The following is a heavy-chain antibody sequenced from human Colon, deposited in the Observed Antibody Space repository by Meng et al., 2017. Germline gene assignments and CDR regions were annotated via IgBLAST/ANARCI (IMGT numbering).Heavy chain of an antibody. CDR2: IDYSRSI. D-gene: IGHD1-26*01. J-gene: IGHJ4*02. CDR3: AGGPWELDY. V-gene: IGHV4-61*01. Sequence: LQKLGERFLKPSETLSLSCNVYVGSVSSGSHYWSWIRQPPGKGLEWIGYIDYSRSINYYPSLKSRVTMSVDTSKNQFSLNLSSVTAADTAVYYCAGGPWELDYWGQGTLVTVSS. CDR1: VGSVSSGSHY.